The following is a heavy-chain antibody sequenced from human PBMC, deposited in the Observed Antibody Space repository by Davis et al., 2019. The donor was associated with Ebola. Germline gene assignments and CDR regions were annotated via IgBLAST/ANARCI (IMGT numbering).Heavy chain of an antibody. D-gene: IGHD6-13*01. CDR1: GFTFDDYG. J-gene: IGHJ2*01. CDR3: ARATAATDQYWHFDL. V-gene: IGHV3-20*01. Sequence: GESLKISCAASGFTFDDYGMSWVRQAPGKGLEWVSGINWNGGSTGYADSVKGRFTISRDNAKNSLYLQMNSLRAEDTALYHCARATAATDQYWHFDLWGRGTLVTVSS. CDR2: INWNGGST.